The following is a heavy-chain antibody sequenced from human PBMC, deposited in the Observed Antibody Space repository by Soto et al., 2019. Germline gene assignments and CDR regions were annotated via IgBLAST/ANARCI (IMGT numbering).Heavy chain of an antibody. Sequence: QVQLQESGPGLVKPSETLSLTCAVSGVSIYSSGWWSWVRQSPGKGLAWIGVISNSGITTYNPSLKIRVTISLHNSENQFSLNLSSVTAADTSVYSCARLNRGYSLAHWGQGSLVSVSS. CDR3: ARLNRGYSLAH. CDR1: GVSIYSSGW. J-gene: IGHJ4*02. D-gene: IGHD1-1*01. CDR2: ISNSGIT. V-gene: IGHV4-4*02.